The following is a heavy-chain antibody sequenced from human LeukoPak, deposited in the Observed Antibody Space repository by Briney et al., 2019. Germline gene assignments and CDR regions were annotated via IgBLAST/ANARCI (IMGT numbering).Heavy chain of an antibody. D-gene: IGHD6-13*01. J-gene: IGHJ4*02. Sequence: GRSLRLSCAASGFTFSQYDMHWVRQAPGKGLEWVAVISTDVSHKYYADYVEGRFTISRDNAKKSLYLQMNSLRAEDTAVYYCAPPPIAATGNWGQGTLVTVSS. CDR2: ISTDVSHK. CDR3: APPPIAATGN. CDR1: GFTFSQYD. V-gene: IGHV3-30*03.